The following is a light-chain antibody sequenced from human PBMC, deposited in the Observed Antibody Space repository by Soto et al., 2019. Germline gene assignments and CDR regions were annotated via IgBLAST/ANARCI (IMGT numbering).Light chain of an antibody. V-gene: IGLV2-14*01. CDR3: NSYTSTSTYV. Sequence: QSVLTQPASVSGSPGQSITISCTGTTSDVGRYNYVSWYQQHPGKAPKLIIYDVSNRPSGVSNRFSGSKSGNTASLTISGLQAEDEADYYCNSYTSTSTYVFGTGTKDTVL. J-gene: IGLJ1*01. CDR1: TSDVGRYNY. CDR2: DVS.